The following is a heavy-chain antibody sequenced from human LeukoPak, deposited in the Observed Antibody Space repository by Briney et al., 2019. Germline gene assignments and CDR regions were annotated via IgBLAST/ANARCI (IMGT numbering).Heavy chain of an antibody. Sequence: PGRSLRLSCAASGFTFSSYGMHWVRQAPGKGLEWVAVIWYDGSNKYYADSVKGRFTISRDNSKNTLYLQMNSLRAEDTAVYYCAGDPEYCSGGSCYFSVLYYFDYWGQGTLVTVSS. J-gene: IGHJ4*02. D-gene: IGHD2-15*01. CDR1: GFTFSSYG. CDR2: IWYDGSNK. CDR3: AGDPEYCSGGSCYFSVLYYFDY. V-gene: IGHV3-33*01.